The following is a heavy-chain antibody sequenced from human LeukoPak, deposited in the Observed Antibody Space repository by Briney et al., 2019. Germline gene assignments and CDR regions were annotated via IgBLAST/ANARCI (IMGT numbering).Heavy chain of an antibody. J-gene: IGHJ5*02. Sequence: GGSLRLSCAASGFTFSSYAMSWVRQAPGKWLEWVSAISGNGGSTYYADSVRGRFTISRDNSKNTLYLQMNSLRAEDTAVYYCARDFGGDSSGYLSPWGQGTLVTVSS. V-gene: IGHV3-23*01. CDR2: ISGNGGST. D-gene: IGHD3-22*01. CDR3: ARDFGGDSSGYLSP. CDR1: GFTFSSYA.